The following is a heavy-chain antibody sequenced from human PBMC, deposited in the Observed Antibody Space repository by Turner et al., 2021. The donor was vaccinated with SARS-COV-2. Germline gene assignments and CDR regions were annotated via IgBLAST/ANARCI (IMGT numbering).Heavy chain of an antibody. D-gene: IGHD2-15*01. Sequence: QVKLVQSGAEVKMRGTSVKVSCKSSGSTFSSYAISWVRQAPGQGLEWMARIIPILGRANYAQNFQCRVTITADKSTSTAYMELSSLRSEDTAVYYCARVFPFASDCSGGRFYVLSGYYGMYVWGQGTTVTVSS. V-gene: IGHV1-69*04. CDR1: GSTFSSYA. CDR2: IIPILGRA. CDR3: ARVFPFASDCSGGRFYVLSGYYGMYV. J-gene: IGHJ6*02.